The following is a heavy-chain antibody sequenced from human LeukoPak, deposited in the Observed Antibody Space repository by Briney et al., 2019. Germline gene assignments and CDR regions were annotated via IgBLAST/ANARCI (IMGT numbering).Heavy chain of an antibody. D-gene: IGHD4-17*01. CDR1: GGSISSSSYY. CDR2: IYYSGST. CDR3: ARDRAYGEDYFDY. Sequence: SETLSLTCTVSGGSISSSSYYWVWIRQPPGKGLEWIGSIYYSGSTNYNPSLKSRVTISVDTSKNQFSLKLSSVTAADTAVYYCARDRAYGEDYFDYWGQGTLVTVSS. J-gene: IGHJ4*02. V-gene: IGHV4-39*07.